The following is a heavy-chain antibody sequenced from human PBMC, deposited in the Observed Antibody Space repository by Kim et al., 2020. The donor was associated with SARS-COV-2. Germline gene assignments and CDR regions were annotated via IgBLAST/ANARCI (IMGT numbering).Heavy chain of an antibody. Sequence: GGSLRLSCAASGLTFSSYWMSWVRQAPGKGLEWVANIKQDGSEKYYVDSVKGRFTISRDNAKISVYLQMNSLRAEDTAVYYCARVFHGVFDHWGQGTLVT. CDR1: GLTFSSYW. J-gene: IGHJ4*02. CDR3: ARVFHGVFDH. CDR2: IKQDGSEK. V-gene: IGHV3-7*01. D-gene: IGHD3-16*01.